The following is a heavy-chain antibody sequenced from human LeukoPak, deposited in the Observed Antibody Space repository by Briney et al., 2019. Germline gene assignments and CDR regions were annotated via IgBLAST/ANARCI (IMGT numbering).Heavy chain of an antibody. V-gene: IGHV3-23*01. Sequence: GGSLRLSCAASGFTFSSYAMSWVRQAPGKGLEWVSAISGSGGSTCYADSVKGRFTISRDNSKNTLYLQMNSLRAEDTAVYYCAKDSLDYYDSSGYDYDYWGQGTLVTVSS. CDR3: AKDSLDYYDSSGYDYDY. J-gene: IGHJ4*02. CDR1: GFTFSSYA. D-gene: IGHD3-22*01. CDR2: ISGSGGST.